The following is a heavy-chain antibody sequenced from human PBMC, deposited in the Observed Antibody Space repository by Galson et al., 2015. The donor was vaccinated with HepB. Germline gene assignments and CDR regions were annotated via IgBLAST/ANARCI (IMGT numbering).Heavy chain of an antibody. Sequence: SLRLSCAASGFTFSSYGMHWVRQAPGKGLEWVAVISYDGGNKYYADSVKGRFTISRDNSKNTLYLQMNSLRAEDTAVYYCAKDEGYSSGWSYYFDYWGQGTLVTVSS. J-gene: IGHJ4*02. CDR2: ISYDGGNK. D-gene: IGHD6-19*01. CDR1: GFTFSSYG. V-gene: IGHV3-30*18. CDR3: AKDEGYSSGWSYYFDY.